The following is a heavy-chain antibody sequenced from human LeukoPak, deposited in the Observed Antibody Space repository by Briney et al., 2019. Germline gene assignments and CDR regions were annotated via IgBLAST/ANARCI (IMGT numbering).Heavy chain of an antibody. D-gene: IGHD3-10*01. CDR1: GGSISSSSYY. CDR2: IYYSGST. CDR3: ARLVPKSYYKAFDI. Sequence: SETLSLTCTVSGGSISSSSYYWGWIRQPPGKGLEWIGSIYYSGSTYYNPSLKSRVTISVDTSKNQFSLKLSSVTAADTAVYYCARLVPKSYYKAFDIWGQGTMVTVSS. J-gene: IGHJ3*02. V-gene: IGHV4-39*01.